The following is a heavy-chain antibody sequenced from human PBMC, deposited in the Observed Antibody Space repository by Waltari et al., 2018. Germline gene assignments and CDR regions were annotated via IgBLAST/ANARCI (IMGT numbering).Heavy chain of an antibody. CDR1: RFTSSSFT. CDR2: IPYDGSNE. Sequence: QVQLVESGGGVVQPGRSLRLSCAASRFTSSSFTMHWVRQAPGEGLEWVALIPYDGSNEYYADSVKGLFTIFRDNSKNTLYLQMNSLRTEDTAVYFCARDRDYGFWGGRYYFDYWGQGTLVTVSS. D-gene: IGHD3-3*01. J-gene: IGHJ4*02. V-gene: IGHV3-30-3*01. CDR3: ARDRDYGFWGGRYYFDY.